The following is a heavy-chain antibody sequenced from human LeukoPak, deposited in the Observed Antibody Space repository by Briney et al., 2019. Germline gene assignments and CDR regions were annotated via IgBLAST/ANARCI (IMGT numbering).Heavy chain of an antibody. Sequence: PSETLSLTCTVSGGSISSGGYYWSWIRQHPGKGLEWIGYIYYSGSTYYNPSLKSRVTISVDTSENQFSLKLSSVTAADTAVYYCARHRGYQLLDFGYWGQGTLVTVSS. CDR3: ARHRGYQLLDFGY. V-gene: IGHV4-31*03. J-gene: IGHJ4*02. D-gene: IGHD2-2*01. CDR2: IYYSGST. CDR1: GGSISSGGYY.